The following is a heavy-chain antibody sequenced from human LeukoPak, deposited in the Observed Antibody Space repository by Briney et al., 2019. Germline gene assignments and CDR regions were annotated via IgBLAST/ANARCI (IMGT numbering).Heavy chain of an antibody. CDR3: TTANMLTGYYSD. Sequence: GGSLRLSCAASGFTFSNAWMSWVRQAPGKGLEWVGRIKSKTAGGTTEYAAPVKGRFTISRDDPKNTLYLQVNSLKTEDTAVYYCTTANMLTGYYSDWGQGTLVTVSS. J-gene: IGHJ4*02. V-gene: IGHV3-15*01. CDR1: GFTFSNAW. D-gene: IGHD3-9*01. CDR2: IKSKTAGGTT.